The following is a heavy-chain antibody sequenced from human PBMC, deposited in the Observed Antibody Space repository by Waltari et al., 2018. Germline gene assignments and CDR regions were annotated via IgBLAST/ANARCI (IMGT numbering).Heavy chain of an antibody. CDR3: ARADSSTAYFYYYMDV. V-gene: IGHV4-59*01. CDR2: VYYTGTT. J-gene: IGHJ6*03. Sequence: QVELQESGPGLVQASETLSLTCTVSGGPISTYYWSWIRQPPGKGLEYIGYVYYTGTTNYNPSRKNRVTISLDTSKNQFSLKVNSVTAADTAVYYCARADSSTAYFYYYMDVWGTGTTVTVSS. CDR1: GGPISTYY. D-gene: IGHD6-13*01.